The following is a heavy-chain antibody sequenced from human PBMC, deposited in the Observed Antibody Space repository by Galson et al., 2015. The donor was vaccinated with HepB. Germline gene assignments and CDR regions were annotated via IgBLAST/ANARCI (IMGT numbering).Heavy chain of an antibody. D-gene: IGHD3-3*01. CDR2: ISYDGRNK. CDR1: GFTFSSYP. J-gene: IGHJ4*02. CDR3: ARDGRFLEWLGYFDF. Sequence: SLRLSCAASGFTFSSYPMHWVRQVPGKGLEWVALISYDGRNKYYADSVKGRFTISRDNSKNTLYLHMNSLRTEDTALYYCARDGRFLEWLGYFDFWGQGTLVTVSS. V-gene: IGHV3-30*04.